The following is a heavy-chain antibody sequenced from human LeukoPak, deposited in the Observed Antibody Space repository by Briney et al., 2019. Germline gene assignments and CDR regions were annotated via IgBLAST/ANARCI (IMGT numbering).Heavy chain of an antibody. CDR1: GGSISSSSYY. CDR3: ARDKYPRYCSSTSCYTLYYYDMDV. D-gene: IGHD2-2*02. J-gene: IGHJ6*02. V-gene: IGHV4-39*02. Sequence: SETLSLTCTVSGGSISSSSYYWGWIRQPPGKGLEWIGSIYYSGSTYYNPSLKSRVTISVDTSKNQFSLKLSSVTAADTAVYYCARDKYPRYCSSTSCYTLYYYDMDVWGQGTTVTVSS. CDR2: IYYSGST.